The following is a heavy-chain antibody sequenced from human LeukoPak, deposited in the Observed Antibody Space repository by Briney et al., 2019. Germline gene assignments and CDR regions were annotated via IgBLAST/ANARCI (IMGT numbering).Heavy chain of an antibody. Sequence: ASVKVSCKASGYTFTSYYMHWVRQAPGQGLEWMGWINTNTGNPTYAQGLTGRFVFSLDTSVSTAYLQISSLKAEDTAVYYCARGRDCSGTSCRHDYWGQGTLVTVSS. CDR1: GYTFTSYY. CDR3: ARGRDCSGTSCRHDY. J-gene: IGHJ4*02. D-gene: IGHD2-2*01. CDR2: INTNTGNP. V-gene: IGHV7-4-1*02.